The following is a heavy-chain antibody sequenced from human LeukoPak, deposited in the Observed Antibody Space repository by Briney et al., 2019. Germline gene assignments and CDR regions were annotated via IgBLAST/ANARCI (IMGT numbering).Heavy chain of an antibody. CDR2: IFYGVTT. J-gene: IGHJ4*02. Sequence: WQTLSLTCTVPGDSSGVTGSYCGCIRQPPGKSLVWVGSIFYGVTTFSHPSLTGRVTLSENTSRNQISLNLTSVTAADTAVYYCARHRLTSRYFGLSFDHWGQGNLVTVSS. D-gene: IGHD3-9*01. CDR1: GDSSGVTGSY. CDR3: ARHRLTSRYFGLSFDH. V-gene: IGHV4-39*01.